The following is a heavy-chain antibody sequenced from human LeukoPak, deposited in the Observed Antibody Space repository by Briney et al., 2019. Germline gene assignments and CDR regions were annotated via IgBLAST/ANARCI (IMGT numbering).Heavy chain of an antibody. V-gene: IGHV3-23*01. CDR2: ISGSGGST. Sequence: GGSLRLSCAASGFTFSSYAMSWVRQAPGKGLEWVSAISGSGGSTYYADSVKGRFTISRDNSKNTLYLQMNSLRAEDTAVYYCAKSWRYGSGSYYNVRPGLDWGQGTLVTVSS. CDR3: AKSWRYGSGSYYNVRPGLD. D-gene: IGHD3-10*01. CDR1: GFTFSSYA. J-gene: IGHJ4*02.